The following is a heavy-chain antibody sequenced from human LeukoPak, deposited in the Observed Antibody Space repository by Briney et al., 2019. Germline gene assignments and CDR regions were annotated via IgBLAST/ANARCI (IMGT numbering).Heavy chain of an antibody. Sequence: GRSLRLSCAASGFTFSSYAMHWVRQAPGKGLEWVAVISHDGSNKYYADSVKGRFTISRDNSKNTLYLQMNSLRAEDTAVYYCARARTYDFWSGYYLFFSLDVWGKGTTVTVSS. D-gene: IGHD3-3*01. CDR3: ARARTYDFWSGYYLFFSLDV. J-gene: IGHJ6*04. CDR1: GFTFSSYA. V-gene: IGHV3-30*01. CDR2: ISHDGSNK.